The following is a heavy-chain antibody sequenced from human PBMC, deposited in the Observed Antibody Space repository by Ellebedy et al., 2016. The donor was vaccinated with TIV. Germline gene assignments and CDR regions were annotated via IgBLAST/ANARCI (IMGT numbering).Heavy chain of an antibody. D-gene: IGHD2-15*01. J-gene: IGHJ6*02. CDR2: INTGNGDT. Sequence: ASVKVSXKASGYTFVSYGVHWVRQAPGQSLEWMGWINTGNGDTKYSQKFQGRATISRDTAANTDYMELSSLRPEDTAIYYCSAASFLVWGQGTAVTVSS. CDR3: SAASFLV. CDR1: GYTFVSYG. V-gene: IGHV1-3*04.